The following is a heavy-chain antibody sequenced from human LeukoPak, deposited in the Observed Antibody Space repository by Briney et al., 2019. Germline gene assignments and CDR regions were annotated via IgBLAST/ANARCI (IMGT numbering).Heavy chain of an antibody. J-gene: IGHJ4*02. CDR3: ARHESAVGALFY. V-gene: IGHV4-59*08. CDR2: IYSTGST. D-gene: IGHD1-26*01. Sequence: PSETLSLTCTVSGGSISRYYWSWIREPPGKGLEWIGYIYSTGSTNSNPSLMSRVTVSVDTSRNQFSLRLTSVTAADTAVYYCARHESAVGALFYWGQGTLVTVSS. CDR1: GGSISRYY.